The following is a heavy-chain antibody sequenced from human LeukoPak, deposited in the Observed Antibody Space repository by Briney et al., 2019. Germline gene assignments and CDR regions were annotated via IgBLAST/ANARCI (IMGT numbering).Heavy chain of an antibody. CDR3: ARENDMVRGVIITGGIDY. J-gene: IGHJ4*02. Sequence: SQTLSLTCTVSGGSINNGGYYWSWIRQHPGKGLEWIGYIYYSGSSYYNPSLRSRVTISVDTSKNHFSLRLSSVTAADTAVYYCARENDMVRGVIITGGIDYWGQGTLVTVSS. D-gene: IGHD3-10*01. CDR1: GGSINNGGYY. CDR2: IYYSGSS. V-gene: IGHV4-31*03.